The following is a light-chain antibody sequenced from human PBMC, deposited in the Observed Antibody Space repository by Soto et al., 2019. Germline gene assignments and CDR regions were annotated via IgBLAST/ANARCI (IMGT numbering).Light chain of an antibody. CDR2: DVS. Sequence: QSVLTQPASVSGSPGQSITISCTGTSSDVGGYNYVSWYQHHPGKAPKLMIFDVSNRPSGVSNRFSGSKSGNTASLTISGLQPEDEADYYCSSYTTSNTRQIVFGTGPMVTVL. CDR1: SSDVGGYNY. V-gene: IGLV2-14*03. CDR3: SSYTTSNTRQIV. J-gene: IGLJ1*01.